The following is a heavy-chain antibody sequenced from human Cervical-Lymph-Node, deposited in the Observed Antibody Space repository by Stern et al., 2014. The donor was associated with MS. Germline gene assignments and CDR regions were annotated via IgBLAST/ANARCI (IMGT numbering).Heavy chain of an antibody. D-gene: IGHD1-1*01. CDR3: ARVLSLATSDS. Sequence: QVQLVQSGAEIRKPWASVKLSCEASGYTFTTDYIHWVRQAPGQGLERVALFSPSGGKSTYAQRFQGRVTVTGDTSTSTVSLELTGLTSEDTAVYYCARVLSLATSDSWGQGTLVIVSS. V-gene: IGHV1-46*01. J-gene: IGHJ4*02. CDR2: FSPSGGKS. CDR1: GYTFTTDY.